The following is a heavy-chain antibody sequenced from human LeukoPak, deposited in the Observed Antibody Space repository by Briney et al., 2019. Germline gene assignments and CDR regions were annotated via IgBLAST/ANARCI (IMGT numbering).Heavy chain of an antibody. CDR1: GGSISSYY. J-gene: IGHJ3*01. CDR2: LYYSGST. V-gene: IGHV4-59*01. CDR3: ARDAKLLGAFDL. Sequence: SETLSLTCTVSGGSISSYYWSWIRQPPGEKLERIGYLYYSGSTNYNPSLGSRVTISADSSKNQFSLKLTSVTAADTAVYYCARDAKLLGAFDLWGPGTMVTVSS.